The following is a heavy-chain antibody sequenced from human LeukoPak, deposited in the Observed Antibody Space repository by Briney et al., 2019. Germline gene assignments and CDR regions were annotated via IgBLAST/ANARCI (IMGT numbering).Heavy chain of an antibody. V-gene: IGHV3-20*04. Sequence: GGSLRLSCAASGFTFDDYGMSWVRQAPGKGLEWVSGINWNGGSTGYADSVKGRFTISRDNAKNSLYLQMNSLRAEDTALYYCARDRSYYDSSGHRVLYLDYWGQGTLVTVSS. D-gene: IGHD3-22*01. CDR3: ARDRSYYDSSGHRVLYLDY. J-gene: IGHJ4*02. CDR1: GFTFDDYG. CDR2: INWNGGST.